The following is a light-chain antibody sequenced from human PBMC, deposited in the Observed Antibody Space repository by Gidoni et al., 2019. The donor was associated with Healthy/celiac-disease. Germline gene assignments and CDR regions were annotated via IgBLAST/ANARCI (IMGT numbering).Light chain of an antibody. Sequence: DIQFIQPPSSLSASVGDRVTITCRASQSISSYLNWYQQKPGIAPKLLIYAASSLQSGVPSRFSSSGSGTDFTLTISSLQPEDFATYYCQQSYSTPRYTFXQXTKLEIK. CDR3: QQSYSTPRYT. CDR2: AAS. CDR1: QSISSY. J-gene: IGKJ2*01. V-gene: IGKV1-39*01.